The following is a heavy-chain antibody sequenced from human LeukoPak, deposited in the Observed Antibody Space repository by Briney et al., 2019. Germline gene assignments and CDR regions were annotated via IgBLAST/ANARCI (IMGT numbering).Heavy chain of an antibody. CDR1: GFTFSSYW. CDR2: INSDGSST. D-gene: IGHD3-22*01. CDR3: AREWGYYYDSSGYPDY. V-gene: IGHV3-74*01. Sequence: GGSLRLPCAASGFTFSSYWMHWVRQAPGKGLVWASRINSDGSSTSYADSVKGRFTISRDNAKNTLYLQMNSLRAEDTAVYYCAREWGYYYDSSGYPDYWGQGTLVTVSS. J-gene: IGHJ4*02.